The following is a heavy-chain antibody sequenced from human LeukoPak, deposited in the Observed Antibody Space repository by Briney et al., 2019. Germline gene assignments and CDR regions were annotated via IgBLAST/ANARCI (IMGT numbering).Heavy chain of an antibody. CDR3: ARATARSSLRFLEWSVYYFDY. CDR2: IIPIFGTA. CDR1: GGTFSSYA. Sequence: SVKVSCKASGGTFSSYAISWVRQAPGQGLEWMGGIIPIFGTANYAQKFQGRVTITADESTSTAYMELSSLRSEDTAVYYCARATARSSLRFLEWSVYYFDYWGQGTLVTVSS. V-gene: IGHV1-69*13. J-gene: IGHJ4*02. D-gene: IGHD3-3*01.